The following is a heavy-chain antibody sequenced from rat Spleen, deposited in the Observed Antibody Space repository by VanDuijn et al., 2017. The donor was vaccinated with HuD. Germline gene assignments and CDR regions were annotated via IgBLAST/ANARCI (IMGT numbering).Heavy chain of an antibody. J-gene: IGHJ3*01. D-gene: IGHD2-7*01. Sequence: EVQLVESGGGLVQPGRSLKLSCVASGFTFNNYWMTWIRQAPGKGLEWIACISTTGSDTYYLDSVKGRFTISRDNAKSSLYLQMNSLRSEDTATYYCTSHGARISRFAYWGQGTLVTVSS. CDR3: TSHGARISRFAY. V-gene: IGHV5-31*01. CDR1: GFTFNNYW. CDR2: ISTTGSDT.